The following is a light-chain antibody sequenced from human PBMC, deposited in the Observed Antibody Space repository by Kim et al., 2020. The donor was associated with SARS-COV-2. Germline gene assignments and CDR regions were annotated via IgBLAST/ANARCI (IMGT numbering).Light chain of an antibody. J-gene: IGLJ2*01. Sequence: GQSVTISCTGTSSDVGAYNYVSWYQQHPGKAPKLLIYDVSKRPSGVPDRFSGSKSGNTASLTISGLQAEDEADYYCCSYAGRYTLLFGGGTKVTVL. CDR1: SSDVGAYNY. V-gene: IGLV2-11*01. CDR2: DVS. CDR3: CSYAGRYTLL.